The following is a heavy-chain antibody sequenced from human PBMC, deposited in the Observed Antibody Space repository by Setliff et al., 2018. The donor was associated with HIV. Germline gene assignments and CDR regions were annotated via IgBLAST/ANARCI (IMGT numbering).Heavy chain of an antibody. Sequence: ASVKVSCKASGYTFTSYYMHWVRQAPGQGLEWMGIINPSGGSTSYAQKFQGRVTMTRDTSTSTVYMELSSLRSEDTAVYYCARDGVRGYDSSGYLFSWVRRFHHDYYYYYMDVWGEGTTVTVSS. CDR1: GYTFTSYY. D-gene: IGHD3-22*01. J-gene: IGHJ6*03. CDR2: INPSGGST. V-gene: IGHV1-46*01. CDR3: ARDGVRGYDSSGYLFSWVRRFHHDYYYYYMDV.